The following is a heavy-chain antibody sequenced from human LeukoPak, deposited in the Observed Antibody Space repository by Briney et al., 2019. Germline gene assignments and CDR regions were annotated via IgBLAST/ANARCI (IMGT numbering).Heavy chain of an antibody. J-gene: IGHJ3*02. V-gene: IGHV3-20*01. CDR3: ARFYGSGSSGAFDI. Sequence: GGSLRLSCAAAGFTFDGYGMSWVRQAPGKGLEWVSGINWNGGSTGYADSVKGRFTISRDNAKNSLYLQMNSLRAEDTALYHCARFYGSGSSGAFDIWGQGTMVTVSS. CDR2: INWNGGST. D-gene: IGHD3-10*01. CDR1: GFTFDGYG.